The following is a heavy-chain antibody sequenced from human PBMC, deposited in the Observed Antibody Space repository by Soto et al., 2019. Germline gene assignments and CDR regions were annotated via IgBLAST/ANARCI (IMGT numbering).Heavy chain of an antibody. V-gene: IGHV3-30*18. D-gene: IGHD3-10*01. CDR1: GFTFSSYG. J-gene: IGHJ6*02. CDR2: ISYDGSNK. CDR3: AKDKAGFSNYYYYGMDV. Sequence: PGGSLRLSCAAFGFTFSSYGMHWVRQAPGKGLEWVAVISYDGSNKYYADSVKGRFTISRDNSKNTLYLQMNSLRAEDTAVYYCAKDKAGFSNYYYYGMDVWGQGTTVTVSS.